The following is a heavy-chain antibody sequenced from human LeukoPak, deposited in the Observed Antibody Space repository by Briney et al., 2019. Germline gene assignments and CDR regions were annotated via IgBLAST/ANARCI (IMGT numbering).Heavy chain of an antibody. CDR2: IYPGDSDT. CDR1: GYSFTSYW. J-gene: IGHJ3*02. CDR3: ARRLYYYDSSGYSNAFDI. Sequence: GESLKISCKGSGYSFTSYWIGWVRQMPGKGLEWMGIIYPGDSDTRYSPSFQGQVTISADKSISTAYLQWSSLKASDTAMYYCARRLYYYDSSGYSNAFDIWGQGTLVTVSS. V-gene: IGHV5-51*01. D-gene: IGHD3-22*01.